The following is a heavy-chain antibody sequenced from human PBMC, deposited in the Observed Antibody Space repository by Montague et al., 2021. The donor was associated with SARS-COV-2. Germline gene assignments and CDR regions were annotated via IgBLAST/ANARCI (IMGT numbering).Heavy chain of an antibody. V-gene: IGHV4-39*02. J-gene: IGHJ6*04. Sequence: SETLSLTCTVSGGSISSSSYYWGWIRQPPGKGLEWIGSVYYSGSTYYNPSLKSRVTISVDTSKNQFSLKLSSVTAADTAVYYCARDDYTPGDYYYYYGMDRWGKGPTATVSP. CDR2: VYYSGST. CDR3: ARDDYTPGDYYYYYGMDR. D-gene: IGHD4-11*01. CDR1: GGSISSSSYY.